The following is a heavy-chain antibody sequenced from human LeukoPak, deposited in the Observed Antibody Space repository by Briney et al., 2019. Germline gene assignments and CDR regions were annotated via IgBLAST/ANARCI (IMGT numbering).Heavy chain of an antibody. D-gene: IGHD5-24*01. V-gene: IGHV3-9*01. Sequence: GGSLRFSCAVSGFNFDDYAMRWVRQAPGRGLEWVSGINWKTGNGIYADSVKGRFTISRDNAKNSLYLQMSSLRAEDTALYYCTRRAARWQFDLWGRGTLLTVSS. CDR3: TRRAARWQFDL. CDR1: GFNFDDYA. CDR2: INWKTGNG. J-gene: IGHJ2*01.